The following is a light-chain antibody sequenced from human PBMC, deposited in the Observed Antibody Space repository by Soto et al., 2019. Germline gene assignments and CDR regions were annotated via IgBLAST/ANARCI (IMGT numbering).Light chain of an antibody. Sequence: EIVLTQSPGTLSLSPGERATLSCRASQSVSSSYLAWYQQKPGQAPRLLIFYTFTRAAGVPDRFSGGGSGTDFTLTISRLEPEDFAVYYCQHYGTSLYTFGQGTRLEIK. CDR3: QHYGTSLYT. CDR2: YTF. CDR1: QSVSSSY. V-gene: IGKV3-20*01. J-gene: IGKJ2*01.